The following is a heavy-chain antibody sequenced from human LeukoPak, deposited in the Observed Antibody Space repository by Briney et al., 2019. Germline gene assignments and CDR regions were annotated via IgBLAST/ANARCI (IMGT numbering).Heavy chain of an antibody. CDR3: ARKVVPAAFNWYFDL. Sequence: SETLSLTCTVSGGSISSGSYYWSWIRQPAGKGLEWIGRIHTSGSTNYNPSLKSRVTISVDTSKNQFSLKLSSVTAADTAVYYCARKVVPAAFNWYFDLWGRGTLVTVSS. J-gene: IGHJ2*01. CDR1: GGSISSGSYY. CDR2: IHTSGST. V-gene: IGHV4-61*02. D-gene: IGHD2-2*01.